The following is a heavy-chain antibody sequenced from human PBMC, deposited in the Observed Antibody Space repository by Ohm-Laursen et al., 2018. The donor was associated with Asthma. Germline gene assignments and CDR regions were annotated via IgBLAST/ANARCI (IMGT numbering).Heavy chain of an antibody. J-gene: IGHJ5*02. CDR3: AREYGDYAGGWFDP. V-gene: IGHV1-18*01. Sequence: SSVKVSCKASGYTFSSYGISWVRQAPGQGLEWMGWISVYNGDTNYAQKFQGRVTITADESTSTAYMELSSLRSEDTAVYYCAREYGDYAGGWFDPWGQGTLVTVSS. CDR1: GYTFSSYG. CDR2: ISVYNGDT. D-gene: IGHD4-17*01.